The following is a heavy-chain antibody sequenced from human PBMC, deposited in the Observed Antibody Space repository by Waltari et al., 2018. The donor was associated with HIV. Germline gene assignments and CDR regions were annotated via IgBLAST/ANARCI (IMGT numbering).Heavy chain of an antibody. CDR2: VYYTGKT. J-gene: IGHJ6*02. CDR3: AKWAGGGFYWDGMDV. Sequence: QVHLQESGPGLVKPSETLSLTCTVSGGSISSFHYSWIRQPPGQGLGWIGYVYYTGKTDYTPPLKSRVTISVDTSKNQFSRNLGLVTDADTAVYYCAKWAGGGFYWDGMDVWGQGTTVTVSS. CDR1: GGSISSFH. V-gene: IGHV4-59*01. D-gene: IGHD2-15*01.